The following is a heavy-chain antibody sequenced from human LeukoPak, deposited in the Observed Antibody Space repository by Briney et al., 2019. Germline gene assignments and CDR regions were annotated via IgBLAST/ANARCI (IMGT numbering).Heavy chain of an antibody. Sequence: ASVKVSCKASGYTFTSYAISWVRQAPGQGLEWMGWISGHNDDTNYAQRLQGRVTMTTDTSTSTDYMELRSLRSDDTAVYYCARAGYCSGGSCYPYYYYYYMDVWGKGTTVTVSS. CDR1: GYTFTSYA. CDR3: ARAGYCSGGSCYPYYYYYYMDV. D-gene: IGHD2-15*01. CDR2: ISGHNDDT. J-gene: IGHJ6*03. V-gene: IGHV1-18*01.